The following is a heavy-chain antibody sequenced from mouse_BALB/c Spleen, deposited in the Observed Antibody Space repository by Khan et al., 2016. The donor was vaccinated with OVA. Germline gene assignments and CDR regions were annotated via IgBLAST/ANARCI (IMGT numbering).Heavy chain of an antibody. J-gene: IGHJ4*01. V-gene: IGHV5-6*01. Sequence: EVELVESGGDLVKPGGSLKLSCAASGFTFSSYGMSWVRQTPDKRLEWVATISSGGTYTCYPDSVKGRFTLSRDNAKNTLYLQMSSLKSEDTAMYYCARFITTATGDYYGMDYWGQGTSVTVSS. CDR2: ISSGGTYT. D-gene: IGHD1-2*01. CDR3: ARFITTATGDYYGMDY. CDR1: GFTFSSYG.